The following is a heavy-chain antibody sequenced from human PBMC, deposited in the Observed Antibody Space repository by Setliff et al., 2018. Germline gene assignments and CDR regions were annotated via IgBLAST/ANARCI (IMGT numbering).Heavy chain of an antibody. CDR3: VTGSVPPN. Sequence: PGGSLRLSCVASGFTFGAYTLTWVRQAPGKGLEWVALTNPDGDEIHYVDSVKGRFTISRDNAKNSLFLQISSLRAEDTAMYYCVTGSVPPNWGQGTLVTVSS. CDR2: TNPDGDEI. J-gene: IGHJ4*02. CDR1: GFTFGAYT. V-gene: IGHV3-7*03.